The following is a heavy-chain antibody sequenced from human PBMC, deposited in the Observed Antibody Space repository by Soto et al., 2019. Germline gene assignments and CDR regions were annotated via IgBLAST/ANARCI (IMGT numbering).Heavy chain of an antibody. CDR1: GFSLSTSGMC. CDR3: ARIVSRFGDYVGFDY. D-gene: IGHD4-17*01. CDR2: IDWDDDK. J-gene: IGHJ4*02. V-gene: IGHV2-70*01. Sequence: SGPTLVNPTQTLTLTCTFSGFSLSTSGMCVSWIRQPPGKALEWLALIDWDDDKYYSTSLKTRLTISKDTSKNQVVLTMTNMDPVDTATYYCARIVSRFGDYVGFDYWGQGTLVTVSS.